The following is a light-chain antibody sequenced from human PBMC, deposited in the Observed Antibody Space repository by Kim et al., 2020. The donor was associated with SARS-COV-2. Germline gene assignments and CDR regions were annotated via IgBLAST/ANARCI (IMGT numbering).Light chain of an antibody. J-gene: IGKJ2*01. CDR1: QSIRSW. V-gene: IGKV1-5*01. CDR2: DAS. Sequence: DIQMTQSPSTLSASVGDRVTITCRASQSIRSWLAWYQQKPGKAPKLLIYDASSLESGVPSRFSGSGSGTEFTLTISSLQPDDFATYYCQQYNSWYTFGQGTKLEI. CDR3: QQYNSWYT.